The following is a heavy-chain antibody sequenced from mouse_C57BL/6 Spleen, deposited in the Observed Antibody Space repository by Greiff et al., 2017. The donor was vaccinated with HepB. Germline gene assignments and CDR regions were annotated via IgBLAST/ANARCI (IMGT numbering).Heavy chain of an antibody. CDR3: ARGGGYYGSRGWYFEV. J-gene: IGHJ1*03. V-gene: IGHV1-64*01. D-gene: IGHD1-1*01. CDR1: GYTFTSYW. CDR2: IHPNSGST. Sequence: VQLQQSGAELVKPGASVKLSCKASGYTFTSYWMHWVKQRPGQGLEWIGMIHPNSGSTNYNEKFKSKATLTVDKSSSTAYMQLSSLTSEDSAVCYCARGGGYYGSRGWYFEVWGTGTTVTVSS.